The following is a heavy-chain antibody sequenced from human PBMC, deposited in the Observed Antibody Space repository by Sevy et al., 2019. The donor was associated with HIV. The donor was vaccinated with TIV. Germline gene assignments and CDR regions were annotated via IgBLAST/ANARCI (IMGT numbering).Heavy chain of an antibody. J-gene: IGHJ6*02. D-gene: IGHD2-21*01. CDR3: AKDINRGCDGVNCYSYYYYFYGLDV. CDR1: GFPFNDHA. CDR2: ISWNSRNI. Sequence: GGSLRLSCAASGFPFNDHAMHWVRQVPGKGLELVSGISWNSRNIGYADSVKGRFTISRDNAMHFVYLEMNSLRPEDTAFYYCAKDINRGCDGVNCYSYYYYFYGLDVWGQGTTVTVSS. V-gene: IGHV3-9*01.